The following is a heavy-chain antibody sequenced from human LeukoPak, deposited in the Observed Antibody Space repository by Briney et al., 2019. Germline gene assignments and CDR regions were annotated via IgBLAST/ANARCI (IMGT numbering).Heavy chain of an antibody. CDR2: IRYDGGNK. D-gene: IGHD6-25*01. J-gene: IGHJ4*02. CDR3: AKGSGIAAVVLDHFDY. Sequence: PGGSLRLSCAASGFTLSHYAMYWVRQAPGKGLEWVAFIRYDGGNKFYVDSVKGRFTISRDNSRNTLYLQMNSLRAEDTAVYYCAKGSGIAAVVLDHFDYWGQGTLVTVSS. CDR1: GFTLSHYA. V-gene: IGHV3-30*02.